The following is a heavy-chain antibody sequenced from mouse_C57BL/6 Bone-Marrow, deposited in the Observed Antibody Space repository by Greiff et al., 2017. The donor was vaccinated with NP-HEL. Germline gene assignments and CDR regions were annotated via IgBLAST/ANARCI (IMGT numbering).Heavy chain of an antibody. Sequence: EVQLQQSGPELVKPGASVKISCKASGYTFTDYYMNWVKQSHGKSLEWIGDINPNNGGTSYNQKFKGKATLTVDKSSSTAYMEFRSLTSEDSAVYYCASGITTVVAPYAMDYWGQGTSVTVSS. V-gene: IGHV1-26*01. D-gene: IGHD1-1*01. J-gene: IGHJ4*01. CDR2: INPNNGGT. CDR1: GYTFTDYY. CDR3: ASGITTVVAPYAMDY.